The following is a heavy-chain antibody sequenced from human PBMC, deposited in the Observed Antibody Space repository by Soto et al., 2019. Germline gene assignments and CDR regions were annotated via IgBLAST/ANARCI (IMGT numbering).Heavy chain of an antibody. CDR2: ISYEGSNK. CDR1: GFTFSSYG. D-gene: IGHD3-9*01. CDR3: AKPIQYYDILTGQADLDY. Sequence: GGSLRLSCAASGFTFSSYGMHWVRQAPGKGLEWVAVISYEGSNKYYADSVKGRFTISRDNSKNTLYLQMNSLRAEDTAVYYCAKPIQYYDILTGQADLDYWGQGTLVTVSS. V-gene: IGHV3-30*18. J-gene: IGHJ4*02.